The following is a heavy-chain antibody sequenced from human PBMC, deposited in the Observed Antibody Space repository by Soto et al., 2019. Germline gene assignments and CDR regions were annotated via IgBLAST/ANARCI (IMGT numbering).Heavy chain of an antibody. D-gene: IGHD6-6*01. CDR3: ARVVGYSSSSGWFDP. J-gene: IGHJ5*02. V-gene: IGHV1-18*01. Sequence: ASVKVSRKASGYTFTSYGISWVRQAPGQGLEWMGWISAYNGNTNYAQKLQGRVTMTTDTSTSTAYMELRSLRSDDTAVYYCARVVGYSSSSGWFDPWGQGTLVTVSS. CDR2: ISAYNGNT. CDR1: GYTFTSYG.